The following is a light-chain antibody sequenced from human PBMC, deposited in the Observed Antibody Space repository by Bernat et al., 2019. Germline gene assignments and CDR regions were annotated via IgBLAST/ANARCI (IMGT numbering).Light chain of an antibody. CDR2: AAS. V-gene: IGKV1-39*01. CDR1: QSISNY. CDR3: QHSSSAPFT. J-gene: IGKJ4*01. Sequence: DIQMTQSPSSLSASVGDRVTITCRASQSISNYVKWYQKKPGKVPKLLIYAASSLQSGVPSRFSGSGSGTDFTLTISSLKPEEFAAYYCQHSSSAPFTFGGGTKVAIK.